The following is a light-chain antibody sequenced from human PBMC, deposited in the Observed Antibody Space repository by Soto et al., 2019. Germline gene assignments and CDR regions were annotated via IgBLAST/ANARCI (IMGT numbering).Light chain of an antibody. J-gene: IGKJ5*01. Sequence: VMTLSPGTLSVSQGERAPLSCRAGQGVTTNFAWYQQKSGQSPRLLIYDVSIRATGVPARFSGTGSETDFTLTISGLQSEDSAVYFCQLYNNWPFSFGQGTRLEIK. CDR2: DVS. CDR1: QGVTTN. CDR3: QLYNNWPFS. V-gene: IGKV3-15*01.